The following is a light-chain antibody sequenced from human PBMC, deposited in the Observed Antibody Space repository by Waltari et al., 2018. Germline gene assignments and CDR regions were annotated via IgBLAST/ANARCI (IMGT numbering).Light chain of an antibody. V-gene: IGKV1-9*01. CDR1: QGIRSF. CDR2: AAS. CDR3: QQFNSYPLT. J-gene: IGKJ4*01. Sequence: IQLTQSPSSLSASAGDRVAITCRASQGIRSFLAWYQQTPGKAPKLLIYAASTLQSGVPSRFSGSGSGTDFSLTISSLQPEDFATYYCQQFNSYPLTFGGGTKVEIK.